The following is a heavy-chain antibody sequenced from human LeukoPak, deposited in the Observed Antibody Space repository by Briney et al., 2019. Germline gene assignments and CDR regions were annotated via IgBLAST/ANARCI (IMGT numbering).Heavy chain of an antibody. CDR1: GFTFDDYA. J-gene: IGHJ4*02. Sequence: PGRSLRLSCAASGFTFDDYAMHWVRQAPGKGLEWVSGISWNSGSICYADSVKGRFTISRDNAKNSLYLQMNSLRAEDTALYYCAKGQWLVPWFDYWGQGTLVTVSS. D-gene: IGHD6-19*01. CDR3: AKGQWLVPWFDY. CDR2: ISWNSGSI. V-gene: IGHV3-9*01.